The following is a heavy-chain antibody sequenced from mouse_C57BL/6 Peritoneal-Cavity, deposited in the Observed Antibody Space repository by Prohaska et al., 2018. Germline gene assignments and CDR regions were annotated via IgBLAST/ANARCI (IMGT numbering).Heavy chain of an antibody. J-gene: IGHJ4*01. CDR3: ACNYDAMDY. V-gene: IGHV1-61*01. CDR2: IYPSDSET. Sequence: QVQLQQPGAELVRPGSSVKLSCKASGYTFTSYWMDWVKQRPGQGLEWIGNIYPSDSETHYNQKFKDKATLTVDKSSSTAYMQLSSVTSEDSAVYYCACNYDAMDYWGQGTSVTVSS. CDR1: GYTFTSYW. D-gene: IGHD2-1*01.